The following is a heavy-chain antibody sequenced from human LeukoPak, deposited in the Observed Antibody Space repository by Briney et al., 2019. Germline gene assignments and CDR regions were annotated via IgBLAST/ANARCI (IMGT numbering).Heavy chain of an antibody. CDR1: GGSISSYY. J-gene: IGHJ4*02. D-gene: IGHD3-22*01. V-gene: IGHV4-59*01. CDR2: IYYSGST. CDR3: AREDVSHDRSPLDY. Sequence: SETLSLTCTVSGGSISSYYWSWIRQPPGKGLEWIGYIYYSGSTNYNPSLKSRVTISVDTSKNQFSLKLSSVTAADTAVYYCAREDVSHDRSPLDYWGQGTLVTVSP.